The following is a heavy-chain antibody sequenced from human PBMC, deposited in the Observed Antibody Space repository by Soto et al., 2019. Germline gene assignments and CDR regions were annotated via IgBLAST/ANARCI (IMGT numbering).Heavy chain of an antibody. CDR3: ARTLAYCSSTSCYAPWFDP. CDR2: TYYRSKWYN. D-gene: IGHD2-2*01. CDR1: GDSVSSNSVA. Sequence: SQTLSLTCAISGDSVSSNSVAWNWIRQSPLRGLEWLGRTYYRSKWYNDYAVSVKSRITINSDTSKNQFSLQLNSVTPEDTAVYYCARTLAYCSSTSCYAPWFDPWGQGTLVTVSS. V-gene: IGHV6-1*01. J-gene: IGHJ5*02.